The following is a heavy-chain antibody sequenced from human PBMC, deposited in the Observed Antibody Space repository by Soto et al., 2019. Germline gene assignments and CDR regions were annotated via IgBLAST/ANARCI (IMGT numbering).Heavy chain of an antibody. CDR3: AGEPYSSSSGYFDS. CDR2: IYFSGST. Sequence: SESLSLTCTVSGGSVNNDTSYWSWLRQPPGKTLEWLGYIYFSGSTRYNPSLESRVTISLDMSSNQFFLRLNSVTAADTAVYYCAGEPYSSSSGYFDSWGPGILVTVSS. D-gene: IGHD6-6*01. V-gene: IGHV4-61*01. CDR1: GGSVNNDTSY. J-gene: IGHJ4*02.